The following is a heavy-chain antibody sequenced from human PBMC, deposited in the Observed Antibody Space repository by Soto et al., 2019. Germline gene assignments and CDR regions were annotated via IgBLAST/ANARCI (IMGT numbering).Heavy chain of an antibody. Sequence: ASVKVSCKASGYNFTGYYIHWVRQAPGQGLEWMGWIDPESGGTNYAEKFQGRVTMTSDTSINTVYMELRGLTSEDTAVYYCARSSGGVFGIIIEGTNWFAPWGQGTLVTVSS. CDR3: ARSSGGVFGIIIEGTNWFAP. CDR1: GYNFTGYY. CDR2: IDPESGGT. D-gene: IGHD3-16*01. J-gene: IGHJ5*02. V-gene: IGHV1-2*02.